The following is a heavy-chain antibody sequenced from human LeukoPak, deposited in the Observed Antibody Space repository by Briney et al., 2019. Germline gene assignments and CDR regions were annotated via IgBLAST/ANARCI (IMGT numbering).Heavy chain of an antibody. D-gene: IGHD3-10*01. Sequence: ASVKVSCKASGYTSTKYAMNWLRQAPGQRPEWMGWISTGTGNPTYAQGFTGRFVFSLDTSVSTAYLEITSLKAEDTAVYYCTRDFYNSGSSLLDYWGQGTLVTVSS. CDR1: GYTSTKYA. V-gene: IGHV7-4-1*02. J-gene: IGHJ4*02. CDR3: TRDFYNSGSSLLDY. CDR2: ISTGTGNP.